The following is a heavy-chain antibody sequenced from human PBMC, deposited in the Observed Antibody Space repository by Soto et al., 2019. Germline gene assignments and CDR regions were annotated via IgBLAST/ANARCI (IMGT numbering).Heavy chain of an antibody. Sequence: GASVKVSCKASGYSFTSYFMHWVRQAPGQGLEWMGIINPSGGRTSYAQKFQGRVTMTRDTSTSTVYMELNSLRFEDTAVYYCARELPSGNVDSGAPTHSFAHWSQGTLDTVSS. CDR3: ARELPSGNVDSGAPTHSFAH. J-gene: IGHJ4*02. CDR2: INPSGGRT. D-gene: IGHD5-18*01. CDR1: GYSFTSYF. V-gene: IGHV1-46*01.